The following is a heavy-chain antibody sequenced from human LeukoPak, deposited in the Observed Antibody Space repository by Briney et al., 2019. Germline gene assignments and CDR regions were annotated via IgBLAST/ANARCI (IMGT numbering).Heavy chain of an antibody. CDR1: GYTFTSYY. J-gene: IGHJ4*02. CDR3: AILHYYGSGIRYFDY. CDR2: INPSGGST. D-gene: IGHD3-10*01. V-gene: IGHV1-46*01. Sequence: ASVKVSCKASGYTFTSYYMHWVRQAPGQGLEWMGIINPSGGSTSYAQKFQGRVTMTRDMSTSTVYMELSSLRSEDTAVYYCAILHYYGSGIRYFDYWGQGTLVTVSS.